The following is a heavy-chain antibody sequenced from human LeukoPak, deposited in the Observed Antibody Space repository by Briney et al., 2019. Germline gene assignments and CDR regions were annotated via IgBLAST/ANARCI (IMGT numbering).Heavy chain of an antibody. V-gene: IGHV3-7*01. D-gene: IGHD4/OR15-4a*01. J-gene: IGHJ4*02. Sequence: GGSLRLSCAASGFPFSSYSMNWVRQAPGKGLEWVANINLDGSQKYYVDSLKGRFTISRDNAKNSLYLQMNSLRAEDTAVYYCARDVDYANPRHDYWGQGTLVTVSS. CDR1: GFPFSSYS. CDR2: INLDGSQK. CDR3: ARDVDYANPRHDY.